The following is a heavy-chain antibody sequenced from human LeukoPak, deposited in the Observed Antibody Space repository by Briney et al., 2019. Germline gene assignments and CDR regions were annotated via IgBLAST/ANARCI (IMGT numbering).Heavy chain of an antibody. Sequence: ASVKVSCKASGYTFTSYGISWVRQAPGQGLEWMGWISGYNGNTNYVQNLQGRVTMTRDTSISTAYMELSRLRSDDTAVYYCARANYYDSSAYSFGYWGRGTLVTVSS. CDR2: ISGYNGNT. D-gene: IGHD3-22*01. J-gene: IGHJ4*02. CDR3: ARANYYDSSAYSFGY. CDR1: GYTFTSYG. V-gene: IGHV1-18*01.